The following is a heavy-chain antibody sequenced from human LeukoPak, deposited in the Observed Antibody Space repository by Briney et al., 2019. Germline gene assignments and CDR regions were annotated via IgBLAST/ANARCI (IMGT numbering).Heavy chain of an antibody. Sequence: SETLSLTCTVSGGSISSSSYYWGWIRQPPRKGLEWIGSIYYSGSTYYNPSLKSRVTISVDTSKNQFSLKLSSVTAADTAVYYCARQIVGAYFQHWGQGTLVTVSS. CDR1: GGSISSSSYY. D-gene: IGHD1-26*01. V-gene: IGHV4-39*07. J-gene: IGHJ1*01. CDR3: ARQIVGAYFQH. CDR2: IYYSGST.